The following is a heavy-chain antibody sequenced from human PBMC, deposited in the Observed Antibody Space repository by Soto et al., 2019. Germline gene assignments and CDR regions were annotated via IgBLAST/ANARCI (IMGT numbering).Heavy chain of an antibody. CDR2: IDWDDDK. V-gene: IGHV2-70*01. CDR3: ARICRYYYGSEYGYGMDV. D-gene: IGHD3-10*01. CDR1: GFSLSTSGMC. J-gene: IGHJ6*02. Sequence: SGPTLVNPTQTLTLTCTFSGFSLSTSGMCVSWIRQPPGKALEWLALIDWDDDKYYSTSLKTRLTISKDTSKNQVVLTMTNMDPVDTATYYCARICRYYYGSEYGYGMDVWGQGTTVTVSS.